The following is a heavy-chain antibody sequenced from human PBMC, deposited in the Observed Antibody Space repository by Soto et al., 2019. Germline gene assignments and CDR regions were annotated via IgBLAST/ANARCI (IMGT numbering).Heavy chain of an antibody. CDR2: MNPNSGGT. Sequence: ASVKVSCKASGYTFTSYDINWVQQATGQGLEWMGWMNPNSGGTNYAQKFQGWVTMTRITVSRDDSKNMAFLEMNSLKTEDTAVYYCARQGVALELDFWGQGTLVTVS. CDR3: ARQGVALELDF. D-gene: IGHD2-21*01. J-gene: IGHJ4*02. V-gene: IGHV1-8*01. CDR1: GYTFTSYD.